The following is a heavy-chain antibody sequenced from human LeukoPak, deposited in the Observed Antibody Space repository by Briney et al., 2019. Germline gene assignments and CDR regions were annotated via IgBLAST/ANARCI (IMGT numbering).Heavy chain of an antibody. Sequence: PGGSLRLSCAASGFTFSSYWMSWVRQAPGKGLEWVANINQDGSEKYYVDSVKGRFTISRDNAKNSLYLQTNSLRAEDTAVYYCARDVATISNWFDPWGQGTLVTVSS. CDR3: ARDVATISNWFDP. D-gene: IGHD5-24*01. CDR2: INQDGSEK. CDR1: GFTFSSYW. J-gene: IGHJ5*02. V-gene: IGHV3-7*01.